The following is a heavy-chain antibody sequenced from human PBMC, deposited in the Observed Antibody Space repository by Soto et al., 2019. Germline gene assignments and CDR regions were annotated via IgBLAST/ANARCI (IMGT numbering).Heavy chain of an antibody. Sequence: EVQLVESGGGLIHPGGSLRLSCAASGFSVSVDSMIWVRKAPGKGLEWVSLFYNTGFIHYADSVKGRFTISRDNSKNTLYLQMNSLRAEVTAVYFCARHDWLDPCGQGTRVTVSS. CDR2: FYNTGFI. CDR3: ARHDWLDP. J-gene: IGHJ5*02. CDR1: GFSVSVDS. V-gene: IGHV3-53*01.